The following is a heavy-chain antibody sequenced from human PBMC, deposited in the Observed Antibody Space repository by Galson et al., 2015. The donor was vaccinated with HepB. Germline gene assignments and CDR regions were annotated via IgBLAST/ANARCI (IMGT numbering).Heavy chain of an antibody. J-gene: IGHJ4*02. D-gene: IGHD3-22*01. V-gene: IGHV4-4*02. CDR2: IYHSGST. Sequence: ETLSLTCAVSGGSISSSNWRSWVRQPPGKGLEWIGDIYHSGSTNYNPSLKSRVTISVDKSKNHFSLKLSSVTAADTAVYYCARGGGLYYYESRGFDYWGQGTLVTVSS. CDR3: ARGGGLYYYESRGFDY. CDR1: GGSISSSNW.